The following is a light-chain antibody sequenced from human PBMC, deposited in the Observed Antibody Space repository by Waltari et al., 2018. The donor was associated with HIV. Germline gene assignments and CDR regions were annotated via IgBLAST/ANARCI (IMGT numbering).Light chain of an antibody. CDR3: SSYAGTSNFVL. V-gene: IGLV2-11*01. Sequence: QSALTQPRSVSESPGQSVTISCTGTSSDVGAYNYVSWYQQRPGRAPKFIIYNVSERPSGVPDRFSGSKSGNTASLTISGLQAEDEADYYCSSYAGTSNFVLFGGGTKLTVL. CDR1: SSDVGAYNY. J-gene: IGLJ2*01. CDR2: NVS.